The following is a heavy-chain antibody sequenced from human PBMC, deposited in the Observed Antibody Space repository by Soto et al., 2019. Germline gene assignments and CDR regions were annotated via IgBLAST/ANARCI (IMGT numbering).Heavy chain of an antibody. CDR1: GFTFSSYG. J-gene: IGHJ6*02. V-gene: IGHV3-30*18. Sequence: PGGSLRLSCAASGFTFSSYGMHWVRQAPGKGLEWVAVISYDGVNTFYADSVKGRFTISRDNFKNTLYVQMNSLRGEDTAVYYCAKAKADYYYFYGMAVWGQGTTVTVSS. CDR2: ISYDGVNT. CDR3: AKAKADYYYFYGMAV. D-gene: IGHD3-10*01.